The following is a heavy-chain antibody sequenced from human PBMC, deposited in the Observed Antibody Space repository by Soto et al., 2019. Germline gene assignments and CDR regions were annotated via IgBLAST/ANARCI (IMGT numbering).Heavy chain of an antibody. CDR2: IIPLFGTT. Sequence: SVKVSCKASGGRFTKYGIRWVRQAPGQGLEWMGGIIPLFGTTNYAQKFRGRVTVTADESTSTVYMELNSLRSEDTDIYYCARAHGTSWYNWFDPWGQGTLVTVYS. CDR3: ARAHGTSWYNWFDP. J-gene: IGHJ5*02. D-gene: IGHD6-13*01. V-gene: IGHV1-69*13. CDR1: GGRFTKYG.